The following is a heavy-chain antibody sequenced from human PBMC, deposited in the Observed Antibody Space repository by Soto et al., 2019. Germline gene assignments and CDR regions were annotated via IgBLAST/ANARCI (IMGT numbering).Heavy chain of an antibody. CDR1: GASISGFY. V-gene: IGHV4-4*07. CDR2: IYATGTT. J-gene: IGHJ5*02. CDR3: VRDGTKTLREWFDP. D-gene: IGHD1-1*01. Sequence: PSESLSLTCTPAGASISGFYWSWIRKSAGKGLEWIGRIYATGTTAYNPSLKSRVMMSVDTSKKQFSLKLRSVPAADTAVYYCVRDGTKTLREWFDPWGQGISVTVSS.